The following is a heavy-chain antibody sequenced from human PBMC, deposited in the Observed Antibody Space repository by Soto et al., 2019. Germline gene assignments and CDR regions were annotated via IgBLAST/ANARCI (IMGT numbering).Heavy chain of an antibody. CDR2: INSDGSST. D-gene: IGHD3-22*01. CDR3: AVGRHKTSGSNTWFDP. CDR1: GFTFSSYW. J-gene: IGHJ5*02. Sequence: PGGSLRLSCAASGFTFSSYWMHWVRQAPGKGLVWVSRINSDGSSTSYADSVKGRFTISRDNSKNTLYLQMHSLRADDSAIYFCAVGRHKTSGSNTWFDPWGRGTPVPVYS. V-gene: IGHV3-74*01.